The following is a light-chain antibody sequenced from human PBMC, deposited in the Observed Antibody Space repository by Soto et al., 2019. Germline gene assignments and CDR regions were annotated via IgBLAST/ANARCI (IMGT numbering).Light chain of an antibody. CDR1: QPLGAW. CDR3: QQADIFQLT. J-gene: IGKJ4*01. CDR2: ATS. V-gene: IGKV1-12*01. Sequence: DIQMTQFPSSVSASVGDRVTITCRASQPLGAWLAWYQQKPGKAPKLLIYATSTLESGVPSRFSGSGSGPEFPLPISSLQPEDFATYYCQQADIFQLTFGGGTRVEIK.